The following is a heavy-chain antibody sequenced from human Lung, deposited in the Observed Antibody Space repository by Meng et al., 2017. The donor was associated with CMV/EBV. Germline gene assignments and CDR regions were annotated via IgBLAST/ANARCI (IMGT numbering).Heavy chain of an antibody. Sequence: HLHLQESGPGLVKPSETLSLTRTVSGGSISSNGYYWDWVRQPPGKGLEWIGAIYHSGSTSYNPSLQSRVTMFVDTSKNQFSLMLTSVTATDTAVYYCARRRGGSGRDCWGQGTLVTVSS. CDR3: ARRRGGSGRDC. J-gene: IGHJ4*02. CDR1: GGSISSNGYY. V-gene: IGHV4-39*01. CDR2: IYHSGST. D-gene: IGHD3-10*01.